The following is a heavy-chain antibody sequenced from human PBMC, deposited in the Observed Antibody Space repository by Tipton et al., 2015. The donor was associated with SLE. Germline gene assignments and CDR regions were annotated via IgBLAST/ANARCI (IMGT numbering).Heavy chain of an antibody. J-gene: IGHJ2*01. CDR2: IYHSGST. CDR1: GGSISSSNW. Sequence: TLSLTCAVSGGSISSSNWWSWVRQPPGKGLEWIGEIYHSGSTNYNPSLKSRVTISVDTSKNQFSLKLSSVTAADTAVYYCARRLVRYDSRYFDLWGRGTLVTVSS. D-gene: IGHD3-22*01. V-gene: IGHV4-4*02. CDR3: ARRLVRYDSRYFDL.